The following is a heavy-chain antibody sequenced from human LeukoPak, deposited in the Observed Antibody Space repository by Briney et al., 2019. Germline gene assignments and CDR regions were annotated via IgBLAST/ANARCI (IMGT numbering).Heavy chain of an antibody. CDR2: ISYDGSNK. D-gene: IGHD3-10*01. V-gene: IGHV3-30*03. Sequence: GGSLRLSCAASGFTFSSYGMHWVRQAPGKGLEWVAVISYDGSNKYYADSVKGRFTISRDNSKNTLYLQMNSLRAEDTAVYYCARESGGMDVWGQGTTVTVSS. CDR1: GFTFSSYG. CDR3: ARESGGMDV. J-gene: IGHJ6*02.